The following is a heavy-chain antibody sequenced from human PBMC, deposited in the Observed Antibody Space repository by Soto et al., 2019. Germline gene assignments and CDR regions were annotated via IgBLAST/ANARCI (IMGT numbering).Heavy chain of an antibody. Sequence: QVQLVQSGAEVKKPGSSVKVSCKASGGTFGSYAISWVRQAPGQGLEWMGGIIPIPGTANYAQKFQGRVTVATDESTSTAYMELGRLRSEDTSVYYCARSQGSSTSLEIYYYYYYGMDVWGQGTTVTVS. CDR3: ARSQGSSTSLEIYYYYYYGMDV. V-gene: IGHV1-69*01. D-gene: IGHD2-2*01. J-gene: IGHJ6*02. CDR1: GGTFGSYA. CDR2: IIPIPGTA.